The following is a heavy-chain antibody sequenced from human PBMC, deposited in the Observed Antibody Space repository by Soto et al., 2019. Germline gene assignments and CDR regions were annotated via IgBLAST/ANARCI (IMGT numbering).Heavy chain of an antibody. V-gene: IGHV4-31*03. J-gene: IGHJ4*02. Sequence: QVQLQESGPGQVKPSQTLSLTCTVSGGSISSGGYYWSWIRQHPGKGLEWIGYIYYSGSTYYNPSLNSRVTISVDTSKNQFFLKLSSVTAADTAVYYCAGGDGSSGSDRGYRWCQGSLATVSS. D-gene: IGHD3-10*01. CDR3: AGGDGSSGSDRGYR. CDR1: GGSISSGGYY. CDR2: IYYSGST.